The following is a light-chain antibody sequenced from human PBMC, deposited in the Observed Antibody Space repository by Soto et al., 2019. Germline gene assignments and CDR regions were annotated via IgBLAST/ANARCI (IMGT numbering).Light chain of an antibody. V-gene: IGKV2-28*01. CDR3: LPALVTPFP. J-gene: IGKJ1*01. CDR1: QSLLYTDGHNH. CDR2: LGS. Sequence: DIVMTQSPLSLAVTPGEPASISCRSSQSLLYTDGHNHLNWFLQKPGQTPQVLIYLGSNRASGVADRVSGSGSGTHFTLKISRVEAEDVGVCYCLPALVTPFPFGEGNTVEVK.